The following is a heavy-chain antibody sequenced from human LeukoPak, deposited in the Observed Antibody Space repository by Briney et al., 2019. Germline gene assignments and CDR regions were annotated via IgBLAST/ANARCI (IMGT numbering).Heavy chain of an antibody. CDR3: ARVMALKGFDY. Sequence: SETLSLTCTVSGVSISSYYWSWIRQPPGKGLEWIGYIHDGGSTNYSPSFKSRVTISVDMSKNQFSLRLNSVTAADTAVYYCARVMALKGFDYWGQGTLVTVSS. CDR1: GVSISSYY. V-gene: IGHV4-59*01. D-gene: IGHD2-8*01. J-gene: IGHJ4*02. CDR2: IHDGGST.